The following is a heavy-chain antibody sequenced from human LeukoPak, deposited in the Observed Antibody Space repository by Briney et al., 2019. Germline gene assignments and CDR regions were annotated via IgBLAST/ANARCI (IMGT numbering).Heavy chain of an antibody. D-gene: IGHD1-7*01. CDR1: AFSFNTYG. V-gene: IGHV3-30*02. CDR2: IRYNGNDQ. J-gene: IGHJ4*02. CDR3: AKDWNWAIDY. Sequence: PGGSLKLSCATSAFSFNTYGMHWVRQAPGKGLQWVAFIRYNGNDQYYADSVKGRFTISRDNSKNTLFLQMNNLRVEDMAVFYCAKDWNWAIDYWGQETLVTVSS.